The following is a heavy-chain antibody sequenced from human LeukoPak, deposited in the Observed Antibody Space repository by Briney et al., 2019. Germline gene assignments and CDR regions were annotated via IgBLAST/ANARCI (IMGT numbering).Heavy chain of an antibody. CDR3: ARDRCRGGSWYSYSRDGMDV. Sequence: PGGSLRLSCAASGFTFNTYSMNWVRQAPGKGLEWVSSISSSNYYIYYADSVKGRFTISRDNAKNSLYLQMNSLRAEDTAVYYCARDRCRGGSWYSYSRDGMDVWGQGTTVTVSS. CDR1: GFTFNTYS. J-gene: IGHJ6*02. V-gene: IGHV3-21*01. D-gene: IGHD2-15*01. CDR2: ISSSNYYI.